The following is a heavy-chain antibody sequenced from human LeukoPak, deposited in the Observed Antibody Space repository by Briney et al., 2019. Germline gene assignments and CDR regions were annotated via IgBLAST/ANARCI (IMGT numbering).Heavy chain of an antibody. CDR2: ISPDGSNK. D-gene: IGHD2-2*01. J-gene: IGHJ4*01. V-gene: IGHV3-30*03. Sequence: GRSLRLSCAASGFTFSSYGMRWVRQAPGQGLEWVAGISPDGSNKYYAESVKGRFTISTDNSKSTAYLEMNSLRAEDTAGYYCAAEYSSGTSCYASVDGWGHRT. CDR3: AAEYSSGTSCYASVDG. CDR1: GFTFSSYG.